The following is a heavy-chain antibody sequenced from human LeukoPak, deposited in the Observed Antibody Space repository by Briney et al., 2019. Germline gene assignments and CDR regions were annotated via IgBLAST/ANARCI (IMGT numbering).Heavy chain of an antibody. D-gene: IGHD2-15*01. CDR1: GFTFSSYN. J-gene: IGHJ4*02. CDR3: ARDDGGQGDY. Sequence: GGSLRLSCAASGFTFSSYNMNWVRQAPGKGLEWVGRSKNKANSYITQYAAFVQGRFTISRDDSKNSLYLQINSLKTEDTAVYYCARDDGGQGDYWGQGTLVTVSS. CDR2: SKNKANSYIT. V-gene: IGHV3-72*01.